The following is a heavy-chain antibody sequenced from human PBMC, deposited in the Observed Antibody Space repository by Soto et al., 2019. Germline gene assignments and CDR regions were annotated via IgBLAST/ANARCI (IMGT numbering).Heavy chain of an antibody. V-gene: IGHV1-18*01. D-gene: IGHD3-10*01. CDR3: ARDLDGSGSYYTDY. Sequence: WASVKVSCKATGYMFVTYGINWVRQAPGQGLEWMGWISAYNGNTKYAQNLQGRVTMTTDASTSTAYMEMRSLRSDDTAVYYCARDLDGSGSYYTDYWGPGTLVTSPQ. CDR2: ISAYNGNT. CDR1: GYMFVTYG. J-gene: IGHJ4*02.